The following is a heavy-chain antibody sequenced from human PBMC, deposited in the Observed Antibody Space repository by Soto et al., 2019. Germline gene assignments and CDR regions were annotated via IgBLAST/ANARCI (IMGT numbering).Heavy chain of an antibody. CDR1: GFTFSSYS. D-gene: IGHD1-26*01. Sequence: GGSLRLSCAASGFTFSSYSMNWVRQAPGKGLEWVSSISSSSSYIYYADSVKGRFTISRDNAKNSLYLQMNSLRAEDTAVYYCARGPRGELRSYYGMDVWGQGTTVTVSS. V-gene: IGHV3-21*01. J-gene: IGHJ6*02. CDR3: ARGPRGELRSYYGMDV. CDR2: ISSSSSYI.